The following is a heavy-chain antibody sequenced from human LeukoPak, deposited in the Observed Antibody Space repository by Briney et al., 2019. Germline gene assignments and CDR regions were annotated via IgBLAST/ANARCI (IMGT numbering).Heavy chain of an antibody. CDR2: IYYSGST. V-gene: IGHV4-59*01. CDR3: ARVAGDAEYFQH. CDR1: GGSISSYY. D-gene: IGHD6-19*01. J-gene: IGHJ1*01. Sequence: SETLSLTCTVSGGSISSYYWSWIWQPPGKGLEWIGYIYYSGSTNYNPSLKSRVTISVDTSKNQFSLKLSSVTAADTAVYYCARVAGDAEYFQHWGQGTLVTVSS.